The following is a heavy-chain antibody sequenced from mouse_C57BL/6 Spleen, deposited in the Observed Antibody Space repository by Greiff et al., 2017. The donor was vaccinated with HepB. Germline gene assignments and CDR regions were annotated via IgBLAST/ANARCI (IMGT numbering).Heavy chain of an antibody. Sequence: EVQLQQSGGGLVKPGGSLKLSCAASGFTFSDYGMHWVRQAPEKGLEWVAYISSGSSTIYYADTVKGRFTISRDNAKNTLFLQMTSLRSEDTAMYYCSRSRDYYGSSPWFAYWGQGTLVTVSA. CDR2: ISSGSSTI. V-gene: IGHV5-17*01. CDR1: GFTFSDYG. CDR3: SRSRDYYGSSPWFAY. D-gene: IGHD1-1*01. J-gene: IGHJ3*01.